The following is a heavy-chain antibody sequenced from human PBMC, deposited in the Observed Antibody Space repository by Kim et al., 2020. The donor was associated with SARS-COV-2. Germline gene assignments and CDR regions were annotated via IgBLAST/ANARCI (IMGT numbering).Heavy chain of an antibody. Sequence: GGSRRLSCAASGFTFSNFDMHWVRQAPGKGLEYVSGISSNGRTTYYADSVKGRFTISRDNSKNTLYFQMVSLRAEDMAVDYCARGWWIDFWGQGTLV. CDR1: GFTFSNFD. CDR2: ISSNGRTT. CDR3: ARGWWIDF. J-gene: IGHJ4*02. D-gene: IGHD2-15*01. V-gene: IGHV3-64*02.